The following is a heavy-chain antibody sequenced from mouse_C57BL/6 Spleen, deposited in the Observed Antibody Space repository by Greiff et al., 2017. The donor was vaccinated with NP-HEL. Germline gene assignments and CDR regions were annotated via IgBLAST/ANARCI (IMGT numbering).Heavy chain of an antibody. Sequence: QVQLQQSGAELVKPGASVKMSCKASGYTFTSYWITWVKQRPGQGLEWIGDIYPGSGSTNYNEKFKSKATLTVDTSSSTAYMQLSSLTSEDSAVYYCARERVYYYGSSSAWFAYWGQGTLVTVSA. V-gene: IGHV1-55*01. CDR3: ARERVYYYGSSSAWFAY. CDR1: GYTFTSYW. J-gene: IGHJ3*01. D-gene: IGHD1-1*01. CDR2: IYPGSGST.